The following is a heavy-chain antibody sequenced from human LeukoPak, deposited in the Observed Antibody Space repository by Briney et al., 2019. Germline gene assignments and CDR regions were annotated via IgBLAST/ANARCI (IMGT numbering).Heavy chain of an antibody. CDR2: IGTAGDT. CDR1: GFTFSSYD. J-gene: IGHJ2*01. D-gene: IGHD6-6*01. V-gene: IGHV3-13*04. Sequence: LTGGSLRLSCAASGFTFSSYDMHWVRQATGKGLEWVSAIGTAGDTYYPGSVKGRFTISRENAKNSLYLQMNSLRAGDTAVYYCARWRSTSWYFDLWGRGTLVTVSS. CDR3: ARWRSTSWYFDL.